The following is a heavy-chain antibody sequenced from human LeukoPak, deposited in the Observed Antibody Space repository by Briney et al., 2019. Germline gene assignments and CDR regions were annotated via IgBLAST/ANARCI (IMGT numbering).Heavy chain of an antibody. J-gene: IGHJ4*02. CDR3: ARDGKGPAEAY. V-gene: IGHV3-48*03. D-gene: IGHD1-26*01. Sequence: SGGSLRLSCAASGFTVSSYEMHWVRQAPGKGLEWVSHIPSSDTTTYYADSVKGRFTMSRDNAKNSLYLQMNSLRVEDTAVYYCARDGKGPAEAYWGQGTLVTVSS. CDR1: GFTVSSYE. CDR2: IPSSDTTT.